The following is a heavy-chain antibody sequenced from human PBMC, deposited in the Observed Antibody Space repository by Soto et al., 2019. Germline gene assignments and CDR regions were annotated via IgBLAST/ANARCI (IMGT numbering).Heavy chain of an antibody. CDR1: GFTFSNAW. CDR2: IKSKTDGGTT. D-gene: IGHD2-2*01. CDR3: TTDRAGYCSSTSCYYYYGMDV. V-gene: IGHV3-15*07. J-gene: IGHJ6*02. Sequence: GGSLRLSCAASGFTFSNAWMNWVRQAPGKGLEWVGRIKSKTDGGTTDYAAPVKGRFTISRDDSKNTLYLQMNSLKTEDTAVYYCTTDRAGYCSSTSCYYYYGMDVWGQGTTVTVSS.